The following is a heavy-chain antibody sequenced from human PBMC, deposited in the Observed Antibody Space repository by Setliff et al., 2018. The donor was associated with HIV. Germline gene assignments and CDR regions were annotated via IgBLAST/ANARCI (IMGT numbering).Heavy chain of an antibody. V-gene: IGHV4-61*02. J-gene: IGHJ4*02. CDR3: AGDYAGSGRPFDY. CDR1: GDSVRSSRYY. Sequence: KPSETLSLTCTVSGDSVRSSRYYWCWIRQPAGMGLEWIGRFDSSGGTDYNPSLKSRVTISKDTSKNQLSLKLTSVTAADTAVYFCAGDYAGSGRPFDYWGQGTLVTVSS. CDR2: FDSSGGT. D-gene: IGHD6-19*01.